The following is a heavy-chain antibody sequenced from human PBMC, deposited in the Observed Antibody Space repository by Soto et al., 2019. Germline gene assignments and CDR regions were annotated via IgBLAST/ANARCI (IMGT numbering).Heavy chain of an antibody. Sequence: QVQLQESGPGLVKPSGTLSLTCAVSGGSISSSNWWSWVRQPPGKGLEWIGKIYHRGSTNYNPSPXGTXTRPSDKPKSVFSRKLSSVTAADTAVYYGARRAVAGPRFDYCGQGTLVTVSS. CDR1: GGSISSSNW. D-gene: IGHD6-19*01. CDR2: IYHRGST. J-gene: IGHJ4*02. V-gene: IGHV4-4*02. CDR3: ARRAVAGPRFDY.